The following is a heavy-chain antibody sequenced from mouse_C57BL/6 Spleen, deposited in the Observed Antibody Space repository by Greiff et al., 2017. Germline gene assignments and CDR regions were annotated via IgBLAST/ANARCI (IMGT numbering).Heavy chain of an antibody. V-gene: IGHV1-26*01. J-gene: IGHJ1*03. CDR1: GYTFTDYY. D-gene: IGHD2-5*01. CDR2: INPNNGGT. CDR3: ARSVYSNYWYFDV. Sequence: EVQLQQSGPELVKPGASVKISCKASGYTFTDYYMNWVKQSHGESLEWIGDINPNNGGTSYNQKFKGKATLTVDKSSSTAYMELRSLTSEDSAVYYCARSVYSNYWYFDVWGTGTTVTVSS.